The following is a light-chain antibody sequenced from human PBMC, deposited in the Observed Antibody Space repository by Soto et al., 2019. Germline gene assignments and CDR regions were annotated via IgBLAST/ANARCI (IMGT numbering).Light chain of an antibody. Sequence: DIQLTQSPSSLSASVGDRVTITCRVSQGISGYLNWYRHKPGKAPTLLIYAASTLQSGVPSRFSGSGSGTDFTLTISNLQPEDFATYYCQQSYSTLPITFGQGTRLE. V-gene: IGKV1-39*01. CDR2: AAS. CDR1: QGISGY. J-gene: IGKJ5*01. CDR3: QQSYSTLPIT.